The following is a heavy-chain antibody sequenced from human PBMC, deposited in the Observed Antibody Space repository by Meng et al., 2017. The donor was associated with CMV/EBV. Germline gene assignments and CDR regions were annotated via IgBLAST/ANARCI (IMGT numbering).Heavy chain of an antibody. V-gene: IGHV6-1*01. CDR2: TRHGPRWYY. D-gene: IGHD3-9*01. CDR1: GASVSSNSVA. Sequence: SETLSLTCAISGASVSSNSVAWNWIRQSPLGGLEWLGRTRHGPRWYYDYAPAVRSRITISPDTSKNQFSLQLNSVTPEDTAVYFCVRGTDAGGRLRYFDWGQGTLVTVSS. CDR3: VRGTDAGGRLRYFD. J-gene: IGHJ4*02.